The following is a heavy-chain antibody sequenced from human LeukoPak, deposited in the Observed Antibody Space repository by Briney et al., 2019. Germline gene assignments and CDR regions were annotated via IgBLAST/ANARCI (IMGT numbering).Heavy chain of an antibody. CDR2: IKKDGSEK. Sequence: GGSLRLSCEASGLTFSNYWMSWVRQAPGKGLEWVADIKKDGSEKNEVDSVNGRFTISRGNARNLLYLQMNSLRAEDTALYYCARCYASGSYGIDYWGQGTLVTVSS. V-gene: IGHV3-7*01. CDR3: ARCYASGSYGIDY. D-gene: IGHD3-10*01. CDR1: GLTFSNYW. J-gene: IGHJ4*02.